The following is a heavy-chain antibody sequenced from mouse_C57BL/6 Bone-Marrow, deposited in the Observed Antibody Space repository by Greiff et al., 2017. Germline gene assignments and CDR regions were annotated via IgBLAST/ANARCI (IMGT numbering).Heavy chain of an antibody. CDR2: IYPGSGST. Sequence: QVQLQQPGAELVKPGASVKMSCKASGYTFTSYWINWVKQRPGQGLEWIGDIYPGSGSTNYNEKFKSKDTLTVDTSSSTAYMQRSSLTSEDSAVYYCARYYYGSSAWFAYWGQGTLVTVSA. CDR3: ARYYYGSSAWFAY. D-gene: IGHD1-1*01. J-gene: IGHJ3*01. CDR1: GYTFTSYW. V-gene: IGHV1-55*01.